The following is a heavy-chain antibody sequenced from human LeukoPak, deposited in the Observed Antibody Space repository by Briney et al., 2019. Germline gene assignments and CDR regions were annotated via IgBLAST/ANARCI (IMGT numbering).Heavy chain of an antibody. D-gene: IGHD2-2*01. CDR3: ARDGAGDIVVVPASVIDAFDI. J-gene: IGHJ3*02. Sequence: GASVKVSCKASGYTFTSYGISWVRQAPGQGLEWMGWISAYNGNTKYAQKLQGRVTMTTDTSTSTAYMELRSLRSDDTAVYYCARDGAGDIVVVPASVIDAFDIWGQGTMVTVSS. CDR2: ISAYNGNT. V-gene: IGHV1-18*01. CDR1: GYTFTSYG.